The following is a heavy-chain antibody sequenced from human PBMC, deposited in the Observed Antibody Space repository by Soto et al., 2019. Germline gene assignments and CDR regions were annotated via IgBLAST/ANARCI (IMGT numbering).Heavy chain of an antibody. CDR3: ARGLIVVVPAAKYSSGWGYYYFDY. V-gene: IGHV1-69*13. Sequence: SVKVSCKASGGTFSSYAISWVRQAPGQGLEWMGGIIPIFGTANYAQKFQGRVTITADESTSTAYMELSSLRSEDTAVYYCARGLIVVVPAAKYSSGWGYYYFDYWGKGTPVTGSS. CDR2: IIPIFGTA. D-gene: IGHD2-2*01. CDR1: GGTFSSYA. J-gene: IGHJ4*02.